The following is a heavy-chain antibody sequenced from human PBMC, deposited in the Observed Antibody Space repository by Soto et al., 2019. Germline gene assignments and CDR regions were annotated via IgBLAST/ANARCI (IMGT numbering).Heavy chain of an antibody. V-gene: IGHV4-61*01. Sequence: SETLYLTCSVSGDSISSQNYYWNWNRQPPGRGLEWIGYIHYTGSTNYNPSLKRRVTMSVDTSKNQFSLKLTSVTAADTAVYYCAREGRYYYDSSGEFRNWFDPWGQGTRVTVSS. CDR1: GDSISSQNYY. CDR2: IHYTGST. J-gene: IGHJ5*02. CDR3: AREGRYYYDSSGEFRNWFDP. D-gene: IGHD3-22*01.